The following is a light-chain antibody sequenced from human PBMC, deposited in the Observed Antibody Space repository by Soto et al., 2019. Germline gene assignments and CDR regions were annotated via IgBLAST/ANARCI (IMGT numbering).Light chain of an antibody. V-gene: IGLV2-23*01. CDR3: CSFAGTYTLV. Sequence: ALTQPASVSGSPGQSITISCTGTNSDLGSYNLVSWYQQHPGKAPKLLIYEGTKRPSGVSNRFSGSKSGNTASLTISGLQAEDESDYYCCSFAGTYTLVFGGGTQLTVL. CDR1: NSDLGSYNL. J-gene: IGLJ2*01. CDR2: EGT.